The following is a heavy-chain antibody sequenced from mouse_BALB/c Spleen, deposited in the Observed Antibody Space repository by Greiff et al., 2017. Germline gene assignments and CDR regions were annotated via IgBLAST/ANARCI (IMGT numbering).Heavy chain of an antibody. J-gene: IGHJ2*01. CDR2: IDPANGNT. D-gene: IGHD1-1*01. CDR3: ARGYYGSRNYFDY. Sequence: EVQVVESGAELVKPGASVKLSCTASGFNIKDTYMHWVKQRPEQGLEWIGRIDPANGNTKYDPKFQGKATITADTSSNTAYLQLSSLTSEDTAVYYCARGYYGSRNYFDYWGQGTTLTVSS. CDR1: GFNIKDTY. V-gene: IGHV14-3*02.